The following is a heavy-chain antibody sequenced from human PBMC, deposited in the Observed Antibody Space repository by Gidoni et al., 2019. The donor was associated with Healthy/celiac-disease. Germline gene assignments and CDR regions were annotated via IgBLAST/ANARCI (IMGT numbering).Heavy chain of an antibody. CDR2: ISSSSSYI. CDR1: GFTFRSYS. J-gene: IGHJ3*02. V-gene: IGHV3-21*01. D-gene: IGHD2-21*02. Sequence: EVQLVESGGGLVKPGGSLRLSCAASGFTFRSYSMNWVRQAPGKGLEWVSSISSSSSYIYYADSVKGRFTISRDNAKNSLYLQMNSLRAEDTAVYYCARACGGDCYLAFDIWGQGTMVTVSS. CDR3: ARACGGDCYLAFDI.